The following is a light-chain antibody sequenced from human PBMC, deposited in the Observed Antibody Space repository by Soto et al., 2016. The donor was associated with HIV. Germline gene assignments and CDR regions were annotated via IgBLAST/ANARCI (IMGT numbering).Light chain of an antibody. CDR2: DDD. CDR3: QVWDSSSDHWV. V-gene: IGLV3-21*03. CDR1: DIGSKS. Sequence: SYVLPQPPSVSVAPGKTARITCGGNDIGSKSVHWYQQKPGQAPVLVVYDDDDRPSGIPEQFSGSSSGNTATLTISRVEIGDEADYYCQVWDSSSDHWVFGGGTKLTVL. J-gene: IGLJ3*02.